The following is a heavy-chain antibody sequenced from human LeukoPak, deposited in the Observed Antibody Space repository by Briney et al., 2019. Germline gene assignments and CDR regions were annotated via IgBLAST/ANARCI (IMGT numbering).Heavy chain of an antibody. CDR1: GGSISSSSYY. D-gene: IGHD2-8*01. CDR2: IYYSGST. J-gene: IGHJ3*02. Sequence: SETLSLTCTVSGGSISSSSYYWGWIRQPPGKGLEWIGSIYYSGSTYYNPSLKSRVTISVDTSKNQFSLKLSSVTAADTAVYYCARPTKKSDAFDIWGQGTMVTVSS. V-gene: IGHV4-39*01. CDR3: ARPTKKSDAFDI.